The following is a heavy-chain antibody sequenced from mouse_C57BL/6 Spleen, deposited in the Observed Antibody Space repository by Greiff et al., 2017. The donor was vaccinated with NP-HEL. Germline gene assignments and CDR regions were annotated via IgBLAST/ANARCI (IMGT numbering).Heavy chain of an antibody. Sequence: VQLQQSGAELVRPGASVKLSCKASGYTFTDYYINWVKQRPGQGLEWIARIYPGSGNTYYNEKFKGKATLTAEKSSSTAYMQLSSLTSEDSAVYFCARGLRDYAMDYWGQGTSVTVSS. CDR2: IYPGSGNT. CDR3: ARGLRDYAMDY. CDR1: GYTFTDYY. V-gene: IGHV1-76*01. J-gene: IGHJ4*01. D-gene: IGHD1-3*01.